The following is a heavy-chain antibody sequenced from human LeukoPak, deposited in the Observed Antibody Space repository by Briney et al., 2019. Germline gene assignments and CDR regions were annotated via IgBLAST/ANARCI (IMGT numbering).Heavy chain of an antibody. V-gene: IGHV4-4*02. CDR1: GGSVSSSNW. CDR3: ARRGDGYGHFAF. D-gene: IGHD5-24*01. J-gene: IGHJ4*02. CDR2: IYHSGTT. Sequence: TSGTLSLTCAVSGGSVSSSNWWSWVRQPPGKGLEWIGAIYHSGTTTYNPSLKSRVTISVDKSKNQFSLKLSSVTAADTAVYYCARRGDGYGHFAFWGQGTLVTVSS.